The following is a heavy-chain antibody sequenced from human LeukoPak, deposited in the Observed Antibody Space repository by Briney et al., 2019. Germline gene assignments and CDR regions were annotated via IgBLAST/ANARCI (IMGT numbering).Heavy chain of an antibody. V-gene: IGHV1-69*13. CDR2: IIPIFNTT. Sequence: GASVKVSCKASGGTFSYYAITWVRQAPGQRLEWMGGIIPIFNTTNYAQRFQDRVTITADESTNTAYMELSSLTSEDTAVYYCARDRGGYNFGDAFDIWGQGTMVAVSS. D-gene: IGHD5-24*01. CDR3: ARDRGGYNFGDAFDI. CDR1: GGTFSYYA. J-gene: IGHJ3*02.